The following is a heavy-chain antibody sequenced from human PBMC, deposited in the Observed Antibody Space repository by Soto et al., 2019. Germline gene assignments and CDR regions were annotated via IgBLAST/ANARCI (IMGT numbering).Heavy chain of an antibody. CDR3: ARGSRGVRGSRRWFDP. V-gene: IGHV1-8*01. Sequence: QVQLVQSGAEVKKPGASVKVSCKASGYTFTSYDINWVRQATGQGLEWMGWMNPNSGNTGYAQKFQGRVSMTRNTSISTAYMELSSLRSADTAVYYCARGSRGVRGSRRWFDPWGQGTLVTVSS. J-gene: IGHJ5*02. CDR1: GYTFTSYD. D-gene: IGHD3-10*01. CDR2: MNPNSGNT.